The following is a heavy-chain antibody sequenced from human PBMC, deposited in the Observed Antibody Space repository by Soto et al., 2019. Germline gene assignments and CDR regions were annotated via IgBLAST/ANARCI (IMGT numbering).Heavy chain of an antibody. CDR2: IYHSGST. CDR1: GGSISSSFW. D-gene: IGHD6-6*01. Sequence: SETLSLTCAVSGGSISSSFWWNWVRQPPGKGLEWIGEIYHSGSTNYNPSLKSRVTLSVDKSKNQFSLRLSSVTAADTAVHYCAKYNSSSPLGNWGQGTLVTVSS. V-gene: IGHV4-4*02. CDR3: AKYNSSSPLGN. J-gene: IGHJ4*02.